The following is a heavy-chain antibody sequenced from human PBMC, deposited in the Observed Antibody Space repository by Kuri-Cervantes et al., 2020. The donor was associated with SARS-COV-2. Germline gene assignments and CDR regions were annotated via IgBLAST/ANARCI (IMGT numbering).Heavy chain of an antibody. CDR1: GFTFSSYA. D-gene: IGHD6-19*01. J-gene: IGHJ4*02. CDR2: ISGSGGST. V-gene: IGHV3-23*01. CDR3: ARPHLPGIAVAGASALDY. Sequence: GESLKISCAASGFTFSSYAMSWVRQAPGKGLEWVSAISGSGGSTYYADSVKGRFTISRDNSKNTLYLQMNSLRAEDTAVYYCARPHLPGIAVAGASALDYCGQGTLVTVSS.